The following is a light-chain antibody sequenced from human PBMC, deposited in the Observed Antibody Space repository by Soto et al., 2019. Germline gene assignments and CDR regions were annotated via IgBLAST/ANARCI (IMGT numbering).Light chain of an antibody. V-gene: IGKV3-11*01. CDR2: DAS. CDR3: QHYGSSLSIT. J-gene: IGKJ5*01. Sequence: EIVLTQSPATLSLSPGERATLSCRASQSVSSYLAWYQQKPGQAPRLLIYDASNRATGIPARFSGSGSGTDFTLTISSLEPEDFAVYYCQHYGSSLSITFGQGTRLEIK. CDR1: QSVSSY.